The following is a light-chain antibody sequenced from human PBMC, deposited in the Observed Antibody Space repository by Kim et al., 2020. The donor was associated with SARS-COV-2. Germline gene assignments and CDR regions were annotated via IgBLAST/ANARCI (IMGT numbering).Light chain of an antibody. CDR3: QQSYSTLLLT. Sequence: TVVDRVTITCRASQSISSYLNWYQQKPGKAPKLLIYAASSLQSGVPSRFSGSGSGTDFTLTISSLQPEDFATYYCQQSYSTLLLTFGGGTKVDIK. CDR1: QSISSY. CDR2: AAS. J-gene: IGKJ4*01. V-gene: IGKV1-39*01.